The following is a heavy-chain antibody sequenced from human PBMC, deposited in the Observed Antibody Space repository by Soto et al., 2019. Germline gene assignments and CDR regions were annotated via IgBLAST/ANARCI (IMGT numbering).Heavy chain of an antibody. V-gene: IGHV3-21*01. J-gene: IGHJ4*02. CDR1: GFTFSSYS. CDR3: ARDSAAAGGYDY. CDR2: ISSISSYI. Sequence: EVQLVESGGGLVKPGGSLRLSCAASGFTFSSYSMNWVRQAPGKGLEWVSSISSISSYIYYADSVKGRFTISRDNAKNSLYLQMNSLRAEDTAVYYCARDSAAAGGYDYWGQGTLVTVSS. D-gene: IGHD6-13*01.